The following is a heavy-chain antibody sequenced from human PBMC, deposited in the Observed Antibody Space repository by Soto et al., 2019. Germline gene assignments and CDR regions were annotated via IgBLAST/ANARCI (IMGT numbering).Heavy chain of an antibody. J-gene: IGHJ3*02. V-gene: IGHV3-33*01. CDR3: ARDRKWLGAFDI. CDR2: IWYDGSNK. Sequence: QVQLVESGGGVVQPGRSLRLSCAASGFTFSSYGMHWVRQAPGKGLEWVAVIWYDGSNKYYADFVKGRFTISRDNSKNTLYLQMNSLRAEDTAVYYCARDRKWLGAFDIWGQGTMVTVSS. CDR1: GFTFSSYG. D-gene: IGHD6-19*01.